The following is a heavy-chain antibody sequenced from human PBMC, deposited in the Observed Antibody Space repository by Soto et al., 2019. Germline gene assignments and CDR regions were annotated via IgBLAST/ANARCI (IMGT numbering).Heavy chain of an antibody. CDR2: IIPIFGTA. CDR1: GGTFSSYA. CDR3: ARSSPREYSSGWYAFDY. Sequence: GASVKVSCKASGGTFSSYAISWVRQAPGQGLEWMGGIIPIFGTANYAQKFQGRVTITADESTSTAYMELSSLRSEDTAVYYCARSSPREYSSGWYAFDYWGQGTLVTSPQ. V-gene: IGHV1-69*13. J-gene: IGHJ4*02. D-gene: IGHD6-19*01.